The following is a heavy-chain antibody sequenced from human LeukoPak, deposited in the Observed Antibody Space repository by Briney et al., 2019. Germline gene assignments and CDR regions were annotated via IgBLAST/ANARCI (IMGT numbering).Heavy chain of an antibody. J-gene: IGHJ6*02. CDR3: ARESGTVTTYLYYYYYYGMDV. CDR1: GGSFSGYY. D-gene: IGHD4-11*01. V-gene: IGHV4-34*01. CDR2: INHSGST. Sequence: PSETLSLTCAVYGGSFSGYYWSWIRQPPGKGLEWIGEINHSGSTNYNPSLKSRVTISVDTSKNQFSLKLSSVTAADTAVYYCARESGTVTTYLYYYYYYGMDVWGQGTTVTVSS.